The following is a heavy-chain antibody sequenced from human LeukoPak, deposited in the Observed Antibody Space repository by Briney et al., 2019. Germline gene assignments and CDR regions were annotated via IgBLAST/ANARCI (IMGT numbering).Heavy chain of an antibody. CDR2: INPNSGGT. J-gene: IGHJ4*02. Sequence: ASVKVSCKASGYTFPGYYMHLVRQAPGPGLEWMGRINPNSGGTNYAQKFQGRVTMTRDTSISTAYMELSRLRSDDTAVYYCARLNRGRGYFDYWGQGTLVTVSS. CDR3: ARLNRGRGYFDY. V-gene: IGHV1-2*06. D-gene: IGHD1-26*01. CDR1: GYTFPGYY.